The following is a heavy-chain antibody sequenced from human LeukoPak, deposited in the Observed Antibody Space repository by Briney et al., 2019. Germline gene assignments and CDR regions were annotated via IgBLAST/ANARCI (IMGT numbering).Heavy chain of an antibody. Sequence: GGSLRLSCAASGFTFDDYAMHWVRQAPGKGLEWVSLISGDGGSTYYADSVKGRFTISRDNSKNSLYLQMNSLRTEDTALYYCASGSLWFGESYFDYWGQGTLVTGSS. CDR3: ASGSLWFGESYFDY. D-gene: IGHD3-10*01. CDR1: GFTFDDYA. J-gene: IGHJ4*02. CDR2: ISGDGGST. V-gene: IGHV3-43*02.